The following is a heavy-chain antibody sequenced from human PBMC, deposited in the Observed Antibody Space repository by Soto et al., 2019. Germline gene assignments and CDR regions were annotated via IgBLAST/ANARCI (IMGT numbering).Heavy chain of an antibody. CDR1: GFTFSNYA. V-gene: IGHV3-23*01. J-gene: IGHJ4*02. CDR2: ISGSGGGT. D-gene: IGHD6-13*01. CDR3: AKATQPAAGY. Sequence: EVQLLESGGGLVQPGGSLRLSCAASGFTFSNYAMNWVRQAPGKGLEWVSSISGSGGGTYYADSVKGRFTISRDNSKNTRYLHMNSLRADDTAVYHCAKATQPAAGYWGQGTLVTVSS.